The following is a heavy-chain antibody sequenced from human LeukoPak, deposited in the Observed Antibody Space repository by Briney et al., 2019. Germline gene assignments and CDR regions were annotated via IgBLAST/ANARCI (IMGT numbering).Heavy chain of an antibody. CDR3: ARQGIAVAGFDY. J-gene: IGHJ4*02. CDR2: IIYSGNT. D-gene: IGHD6-19*01. V-gene: IGHV4-39*01. Sequence: SETLSLTCTASSGSISSTSYYWGWIRQPPGRGLEWIGGIIYSGNTYYNPSLKSRVTISVDTTKNQFSLKLSSVTAADTAVYYCARQGIAVAGFDYWGQGTLVTVSS. CDR1: SGSISSTSYY.